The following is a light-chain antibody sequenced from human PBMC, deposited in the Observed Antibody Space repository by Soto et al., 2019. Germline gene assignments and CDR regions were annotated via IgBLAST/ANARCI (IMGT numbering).Light chain of an antibody. V-gene: IGKV1-12*01. Sequence: DIQMTQSPSSVSASVGDRITITCRASQGLRSWLAWYQQKPGKAPKLLISDASTLQSGFPSRFSGSGSGREFTLTISSLQPEDFAIYFCQQTNSLPLTFGGGTKVEMK. CDR1: QGLRSW. CDR2: DAS. J-gene: IGKJ4*01. CDR3: QQTNSLPLT.